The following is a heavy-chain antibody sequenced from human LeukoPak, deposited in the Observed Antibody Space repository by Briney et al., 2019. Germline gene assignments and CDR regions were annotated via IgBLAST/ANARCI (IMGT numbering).Heavy chain of an antibody. Sequence: SETLSLTCTVSGGSISSGDYYWSWIRQPPGTGLEWIGYIYYSGSTYYNPSLRSRVTISVDTSKNQFSLKLSSVTAADTAVYYCARSGSDWYFDLWGRGTLVTVSS. CDR3: ARSGSDWYFDL. D-gene: IGHD3-10*01. CDR1: GGSISSGDYY. J-gene: IGHJ2*01. CDR2: IYYSGST. V-gene: IGHV4-30-4*08.